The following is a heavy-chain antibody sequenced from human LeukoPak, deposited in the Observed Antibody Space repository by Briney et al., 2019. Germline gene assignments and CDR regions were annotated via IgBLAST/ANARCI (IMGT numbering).Heavy chain of an antibody. D-gene: IGHD3-10*01. J-gene: IGHJ4*02. CDR3: ARVRFGELLSDY. Sequence: GASVKVSCKASGYTFTGYYMHWVRQAPGQGLEWMGWINPNSGGTNCAQKFQGRVTMTRDTSISTAYMELSRLRSDDTAVYYCARVRFGELLSDYWGQGTLVTVSS. CDR2: INPNSGGT. V-gene: IGHV1-2*02. CDR1: GYTFTGYY.